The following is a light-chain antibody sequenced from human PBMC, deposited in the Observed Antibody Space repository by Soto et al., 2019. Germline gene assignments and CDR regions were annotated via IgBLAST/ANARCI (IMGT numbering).Light chain of an antibody. J-gene: IGKJ1*01. CDR1: QXVSXN. CDR2: GAS. CDR3: XQXXNWPPWT. V-gene: IGKV3-15*01. Sequence: EIVMTQSPATLSVSPGXRXTXXXXASQXVSXNLAWYQQKPGQAPRLLIYGASTRATGIPARFSGSGSGTEFTLTISSLQSEXXXVYXCXQXXNWPPWTFGQGTKVEIK.